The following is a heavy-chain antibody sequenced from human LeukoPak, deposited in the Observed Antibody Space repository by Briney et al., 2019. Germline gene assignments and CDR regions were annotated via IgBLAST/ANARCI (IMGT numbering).Heavy chain of an antibody. CDR1: GFTFSSYG. J-gene: IGHJ6*02. V-gene: IGHV3-33*01. CDR3: ARYRWMATTLNYYYYYGMDV. D-gene: IGHD5-24*01. CDR2: IWYDGSNK. Sequence: GGSLRLSCAASGFTFSSYGMHWVRQAPGKGLEWVAVIWYDGSNKYYADSVKGRFTISRDNSKNTLYLQMNSLRAEDTAVYYCARYRWMATTLNYYYYYGMDVWGQGTTVTVSS.